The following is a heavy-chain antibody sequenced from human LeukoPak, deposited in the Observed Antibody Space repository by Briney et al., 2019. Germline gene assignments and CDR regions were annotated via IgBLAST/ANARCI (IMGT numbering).Heavy chain of an antibody. CDR2: INSDGSNT. Sequence: GGSLRLSCAASGFILSNYWMHWVRQAPGKGPVWVSRINSDGSNTRYADPVKGRFTISRDNAKNTLYLQMNSLRDEDTAVYYCAREDYCSGGSCLENWFDPWGQGTLVTVS. D-gene: IGHD2-15*01. V-gene: IGHV3-74*01. CDR3: AREDYCSGGSCLENWFDP. J-gene: IGHJ5*02. CDR1: GFILSNYW.